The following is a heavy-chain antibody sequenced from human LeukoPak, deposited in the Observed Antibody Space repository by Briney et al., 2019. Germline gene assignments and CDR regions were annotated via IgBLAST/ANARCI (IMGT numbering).Heavy chain of an antibody. D-gene: IGHD2-15*01. CDR1: GGSISSGSYY. Sequence: PSQTLSLTCTVSGGSISSGSYYWSWIRQPAGKGLEWIGRIYTSGSTNYNPSLKSRVTISVDTSKNQFSLKLSSVTAADTAVYYCARDGYCSGGSGSFDYWGQGTLVTVSS. J-gene: IGHJ4*02. CDR3: ARDGYCSGGSGSFDY. CDR2: IYTSGST. V-gene: IGHV4-61*02.